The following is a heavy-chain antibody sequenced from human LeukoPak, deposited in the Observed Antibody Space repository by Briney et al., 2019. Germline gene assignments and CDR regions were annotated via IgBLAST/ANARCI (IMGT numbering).Heavy chain of an antibody. D-gene: IGHD3-10*01. CDR2: IYYSGST. CDR3: ARHSEYYSGSGSASGYFDY. CDR1: GGSISSISYY. V-gene: IGHV4-39*01. Sequence: SETLSLTCTVSGGSISSISYYWGWIRQPPGKGLEWIGTIYYSGSTYHSPSLKSRVTISGDTSKNQTSLKEISVTAADTAVYYCARHSEYYSGSGSASGYFDYWGQGTLVIVSS. J-gene: IGHJ4*02.